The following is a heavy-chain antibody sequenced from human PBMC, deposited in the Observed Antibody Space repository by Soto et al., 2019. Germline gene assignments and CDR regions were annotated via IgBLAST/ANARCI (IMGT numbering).Heavy chain of an antibody. Sequence: LRETLSLTCTVSGGSISSYYWSWIRQPPGKGLEWIGYIYYSGSTNYNPSLKSRVTISVDTSKNQFSLKLSSVTAADTAVYYCARGENYYDSSGYPYWGQGTLVTVSS. CDR1: GGSISSYY. V-gene: IGHV4-59*01. CDR3: ARGENYYDSSGYPY. J-gene: IGHJ4*02. D-gene: IGHD3-22*01. CDR2: IYYSGST.